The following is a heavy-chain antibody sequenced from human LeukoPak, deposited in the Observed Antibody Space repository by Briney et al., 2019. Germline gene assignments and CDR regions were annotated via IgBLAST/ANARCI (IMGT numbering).Heavy chain of an antibody. CDR3: ARAGGGIGYYFDY. CDR2: ISSSSSTI. V-gene: IGHV3-48*01. D-gene: IGHD1-26*01. Sequence: GGSLRLSCAASGFTFSSDAMSWVRQAPGKGLEWVSYISSSSSTIYYADSVKGRFTISRDNAKNSLYLQMNSLRAEDTAVYYCARAGGGIGYYFDYWGQGTLVTVSS. CDR1: GFTFSSDA. J-gene: IGHJ4*02.